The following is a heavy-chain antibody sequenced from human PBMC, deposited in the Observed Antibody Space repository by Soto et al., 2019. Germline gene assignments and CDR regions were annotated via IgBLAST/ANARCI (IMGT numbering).Heavy chain of an antibody. CDR3: ARDALDCGGDCYLGSMDY. J-gene: IGHJ4*02. V-gene: IGHV3-66*01. Sequence: EVQLVESGGGLVQPGGSLRLSCAASGFTVSSNYMSWVRQAPGKGLEWVSVIYSGGSTYYADSVKGRFTISRDNSKNTLYLQMNSLRAEDTAVYYCARDALDCGGDCYLGSMDYWGQGTLVTVSS. CDR1: GFTVSSNY. D-gene: IGHD2-21*02. CDR2: IYSGGST.